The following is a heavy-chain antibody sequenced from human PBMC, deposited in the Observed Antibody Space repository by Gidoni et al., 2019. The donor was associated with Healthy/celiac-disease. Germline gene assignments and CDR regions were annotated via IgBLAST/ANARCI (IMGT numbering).Heavy chain of an antibody. V-gene: IGHV1-8*01. D-gene: IGHD3-3*01. CDR3: ARVSYDFWSGYLDYYYYGMDV. J-gene: IGHJ6*02. Sequence: QVQLVQSGAEVKKPGASVKVSCKASGYTFTSYDINGVRQATGQGLEWMGWMNPNSGNTGYAQKFQGRVTMTRNPSISTAYMELSSLSSEDTAVYYCARVSYDFWSGYLDYYYYGMDVWGQGTTVTVSS. CDR2: MNPNSGNT. CDR1: GYTFTSYD.